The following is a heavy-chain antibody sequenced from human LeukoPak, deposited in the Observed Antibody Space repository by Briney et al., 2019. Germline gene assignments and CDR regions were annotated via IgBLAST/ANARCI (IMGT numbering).Heavy chain of an antibody. J-gene: IGHJ4*02. D-gene: IGHD4-11*01. V-gene: IGHV1-69*05. Sequence: ASVKVSCKASGGTFSSYAISWVRQAPGQELEWMGRIIPLFGTANYAQKFQDRVTITTDESTSTAYMELSSLRSEDTAMYYCARDHYSNYDGFDYWGQGTLVTVSS. CDR2: IIPLFGTA. CDR3: ARDHYSNYDGFDY. CDR1: GGTFSSYA.